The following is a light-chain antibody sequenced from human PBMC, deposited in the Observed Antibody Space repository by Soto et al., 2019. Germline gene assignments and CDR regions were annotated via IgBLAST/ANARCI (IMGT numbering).Light chain of an antibody. CDR3: QVWDSSSDRV. CDR2: DDS. Sequence: SSELTQPPSVSVAPGQTARITCGGTNIGSKSVHWYQQKPCQAPVLVVYDDSDRPSGIPERFSGSNSGNTATLTISRVEAGDEADYYCQVWDSSSDRVFGGGTKLTVL. V-gene: IGLV3-21*02. CDR1: NIGSKS. J-gene: IGLJ3*02.